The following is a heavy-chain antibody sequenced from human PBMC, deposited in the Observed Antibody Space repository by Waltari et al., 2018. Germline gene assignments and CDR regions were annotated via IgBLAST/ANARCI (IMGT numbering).Heavy chain of an antibody. Sequence: EVRLVESGGGLVRPGGSIRLSCAASGFNFTDAWMSWVRQAPGKGLEWVGRVRGKSDDATADYAAFVKGRFIISRDDSASTFYLQMNSLKPEDTAVYYCTPGASNFWGQGTLV. V-gene: IGHV3-15*01. CDR2: VRGKSDDATA. CDR3: TPGASNF. J-gene: IGHJ4*02. D-gene: IGHD1-26*01. CDR1: GFNFTDAW.